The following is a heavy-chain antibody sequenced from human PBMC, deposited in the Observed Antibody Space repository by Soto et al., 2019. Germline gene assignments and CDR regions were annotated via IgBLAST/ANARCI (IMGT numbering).Heavy chain of an antibody. V-gene: IGHV3-15*01. J-gene: IGHJ4*02. Sequence: VGSLRLSCAASGFTFRNVWMSWVRQAPGKGLEWVGRVKSRSDGGTTDYAAPVKGRFTVSRDDSQSTLSLQMDSLKIEDSAVYFCTTAAGGMWGADYWGQGTPVTVSS. CDR1: GFTFRNVW. CDR2: VKSRSDGGTT. CDR3: TTAAGGMWGADY. D-gene: IGHD1-26*01.